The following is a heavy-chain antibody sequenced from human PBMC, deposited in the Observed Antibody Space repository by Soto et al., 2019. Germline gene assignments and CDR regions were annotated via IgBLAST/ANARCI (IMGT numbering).Heavy chain of an antibody. CDR3: ARVGALGRSSGFDY. V-gene: IGHV4-34*01. Sequence: QVQLQQWGAGLLKPSETLSLTCAVSGGSFSGHYWSWIPQPPGKGLEWIGEVNHSGSTNYNPSLKTRVPISVATSKNQCSRKLSSVTAADTAVYFCARVGALGRSSGFDYWGQGTLVTVSS. CDR1: GGSFSGHY. J-gene: IGHJ4*02. CDR2: VNHSGST. D-gene: IGHD6-25*01.